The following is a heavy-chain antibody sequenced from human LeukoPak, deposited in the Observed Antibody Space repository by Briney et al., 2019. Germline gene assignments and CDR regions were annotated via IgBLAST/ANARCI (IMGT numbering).Heavy chain of an antibody. Sequence: ASVKVSCKASGYTFTSYDINWVRQAPGQGLEWMGWMNSNSGNTGYAQKFQGRVTMTRNTSISTAYMELSSLRSEDTAVYYCARGFYYGSGSYSPYYYYMDVWGKGTTVTISS. CDR2: MNSNSGNT. J-gene: IGHJ6*03. V-gene: IGHV1-8*02. D-gene: IGHD3-10*01. CDR3: ARGFYYGSGSYSPYYYYMDV. CDR1: GYTFTSYD.